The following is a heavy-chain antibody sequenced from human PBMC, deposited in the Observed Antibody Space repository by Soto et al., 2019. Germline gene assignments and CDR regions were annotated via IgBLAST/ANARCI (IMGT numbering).Heavy chain of an antibody. D-gene: IGHD2-2*01. Sequence: SLTLSRTCSVYVGSFSGYYWSCSRKPPGKGLGWIGEINHSGSTTYNPTFKRRVTISVDTSKNQFSLKLSSVTAADTAVYYCAGGPRRGFSAAILGWRQGTLVSVSS. J-gene: IGHJ4*02. CDR1: VGSFSGYY. V-gene: IGHV4-34*01. CDR2: INHSGST. CDR3: AGGPRRGFSAAILG.